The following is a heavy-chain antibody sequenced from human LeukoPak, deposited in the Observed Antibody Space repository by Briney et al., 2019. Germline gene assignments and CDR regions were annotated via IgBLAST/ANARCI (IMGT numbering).Heavy chain of an antibody. D-gene: IGHD1-26*01. CDR3: ARGGFGGTFGLGV. CDR1: GGTFSSYA. Sequence: ASVKVSCKASGGTFSSYAISWVRQAPGQGLELMGRIIPILGIANYAQKFQGRVTITADKSTSTAYMELSRLRSEDTAVYYCARGGFGGTFGLGVWGQGTTVAVSS. V-gene: IGHV1-69*04. J-gene: IGHJ6*02. CDR2: IIPILGIA.